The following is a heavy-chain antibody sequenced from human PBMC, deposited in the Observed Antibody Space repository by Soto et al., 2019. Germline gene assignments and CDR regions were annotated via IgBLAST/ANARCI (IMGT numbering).Heavy chain of an antibody. Sequence: GGSLRLSCAASGFTFSGYGMHWVRQAPGKGLEWVSYISSSSGTIYYADSVKGRFTISRDNGKNSLYLQMNSLRAEDTSVYYCARGYPINYWGQGTLVTVSS. J-gene: IGHJ4*02. CDR1: GFTFSGYG. CDR3: ARGYPINY. CDR2: ISSSSGTI. D-gene: IGHD1-1*01. V-gene: IGHV3-48*01.